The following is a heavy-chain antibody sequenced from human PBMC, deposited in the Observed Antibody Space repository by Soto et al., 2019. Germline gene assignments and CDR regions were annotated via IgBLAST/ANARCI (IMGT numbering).Heavy chain of an antibody. J-gene: IGHJ3*02. V-gene: IGHV1-69*01. D-gene: IGHD6-13*01. CDR1: GGTFSSYA. CDR2: IIPIFGTA. CDR3: ARDGRIAAAAFDI. Sequence: QVQLVQSGAEVKKPGSSVKVSCKASGGTFSSYAISWVRQAPGQGLEWMGGIIPIFGTANYAQKVQGRVGITAEEATSTAYMELRSLRSDDTAVYYCARDGRIAAAAFDIWGQGTMVTVSS.